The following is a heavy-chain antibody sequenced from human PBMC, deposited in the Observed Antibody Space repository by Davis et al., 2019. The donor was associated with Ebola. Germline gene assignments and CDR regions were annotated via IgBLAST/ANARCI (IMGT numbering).Heavy chain of an antibody. D-gene: IGHD2-21*02. Sequence: PGGSLRLSCAASGFTFSDHYMDWVRQAPGKGLEWVGRTRNKANSYTTEYAASVKGRFTISRDDSKNSLYLQMNSLKTEDTAVYYCTRDPQEYCGGDCYSDYWGQGTLVTVSS. CDR1: GFTFSDHY. CDR3: TRDPQEYCGGDCYSDY. CDR2: TRNKANSYTT. J-gene: IGHJ4*02. V-gene: IGHV3-72*01.